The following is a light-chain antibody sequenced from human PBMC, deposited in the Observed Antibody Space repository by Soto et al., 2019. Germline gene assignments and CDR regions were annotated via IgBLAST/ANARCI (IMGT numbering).Light chain of an antibody. Sequence: DIQLTQSPYALYASLGYRVTITCRASQSINKWMAWYQLKTGKAPQLLIYKASSLQSGVPSRFSGSGSGTDFNLTISSLQPEDFATYYCQQSYSTLITFGQGTRLEIK. V-gene: IGKV1-39*01. J-gene: IGKJ5*01. CDR3: QQSYSTLIT. CDR1: QSINKW. CDR2: KAS.